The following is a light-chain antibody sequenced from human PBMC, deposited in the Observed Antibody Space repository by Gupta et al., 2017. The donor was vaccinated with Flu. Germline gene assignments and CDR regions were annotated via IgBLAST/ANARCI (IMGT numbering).Light chain of an antibody. CDR1: SGIIASSY. V-gene: IGLV6-57*03. CDR2: EDN. Sequence: NFMLTQPHSVSESPGKTVTISCTRSSGIIASSYVQWFQQRPGSAPTTVIYEDNQRPSGVSDRFSGSVDTSSNSASLTISGLKKEDEADYYCHSYETNDQGVFGGGNKLTVL. CDR3: HSYETNDQGV. J-gene: IGLJ3*02.